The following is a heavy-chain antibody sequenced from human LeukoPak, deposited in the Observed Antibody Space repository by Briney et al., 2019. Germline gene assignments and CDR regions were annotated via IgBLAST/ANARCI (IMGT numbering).Heavy chain of an antibody. Sequence: SETLSLTCTVSGGSIGLYYWAWIRQPPGKGLEWIGYIFHTGSTNYNPSLKSRLTISVDNSKNQFSLKLSSVTAADTAVYYCARFPSYGSGYYYSDYWGQGTLVTVSS. D-gene: IGHD3-10*01. V-gene: IGHV4-4*09. CDR2: IFHTGST. CDR1: GGSIGLYY. J-gene: IGHJ4*02. CDR3: ARFPSYGSGYYYSDY.